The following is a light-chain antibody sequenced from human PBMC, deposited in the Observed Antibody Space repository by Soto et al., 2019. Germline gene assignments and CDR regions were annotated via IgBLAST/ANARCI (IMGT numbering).Light chain of an antibody. Sequence: TAAQATLSLSPGARANLSCRDSQSVSSYLAWYQQKPGQAPRLLIYDASNRATGIPARFSGSGSGTDFTLTISSLEPEDFAVYYCQQRSNWPPFTFGQGTRLEIK. V-gene: IGKV3-11*01. J-gene: IGKJ5*01. CDR2: DAS. CDR1: QSVSSY. CDR3: QQRSNWPPFT.